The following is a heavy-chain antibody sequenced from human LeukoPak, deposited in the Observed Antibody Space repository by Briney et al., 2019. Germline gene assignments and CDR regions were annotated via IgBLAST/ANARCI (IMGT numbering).Heavy chain of an antibody. J-gene: IGHJ3*02. CDR3: ARVKFGESDAFDI. V-gene: IGHV4-34*01. D-gene: IGHD3-10*01. Sequence: SETLSLTCAVYGGSFSGYYWSWIRQPPGKGLEWIGEINHSGSANYNPSLKSRVTISVDTSKNQFSLQVNSVTPEDTAVYYCARVKFGESDAFDIWGQGTMVTVSS. CDR2: INHSGSA. CDR1: GGSFSGYY.